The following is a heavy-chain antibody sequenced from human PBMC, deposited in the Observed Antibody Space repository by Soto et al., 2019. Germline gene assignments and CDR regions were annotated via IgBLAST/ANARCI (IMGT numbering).Heavy chain of an antibody. CDR3: ARGQVVSAQH. D-gene: IGHD2-15*01. CDR1: GGSISSGGYS. J-gene: IGHJ4*02. V-gene: IGHV4-30-2*01. CDR2: IYHSGST. Sequence: SETLSLTCAVSGGSISSGGYSWSWIRQPPGKGLEWIGYIYHSGSTYYNPSLKSRVTISVDRSKNQFSLKLSSVTAADTAVYYCARGQVVSAQHWGQGTLVTVSS.